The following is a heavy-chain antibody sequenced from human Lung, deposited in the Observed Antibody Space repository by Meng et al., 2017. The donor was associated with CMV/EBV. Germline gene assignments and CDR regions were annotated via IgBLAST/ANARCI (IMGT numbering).Heavy chain of an antibody. J-gene: IGHJ4*02. CDR1: GATFTTYV. Sequence: KSSGATFTTYVINRVRRAPGQGLEWMGMIIPLVGSADYAQKFQGRVTITTDESTTTAYMELNSLRSEDTAVFFCATYSSSDTGFDNWGQGTLVTVSS. V-gene: IGHV1-69*05. CDR2: IIPLVGSA. CDR3: ATYSSSDTGFDN. D-gene: IGHD6-6*01.